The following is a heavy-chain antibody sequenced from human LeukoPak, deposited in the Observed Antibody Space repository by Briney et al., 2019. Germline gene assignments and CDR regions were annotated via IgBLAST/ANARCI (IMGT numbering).Heavy chain of an antibody. CDR1: GFTFSSYE. D-gene: IGHD3-22*01. Sequence: PGGSLRLSCAASGFTFSSYEMNWVRQAPGKGLEWVSYIGSSGSTIYYADSVKGRFTISRDNAKNSLYLQMNSLRAEDTAVYYCARDYYDSGGYYFYDAFDIWGQGTMATVSS. J-gene: IGHJ3*02. CDR3: ARDYYDSGGYYFYDAFDI. V-gene: IGHV3-48*03. CDR2: IGSSGSTI.